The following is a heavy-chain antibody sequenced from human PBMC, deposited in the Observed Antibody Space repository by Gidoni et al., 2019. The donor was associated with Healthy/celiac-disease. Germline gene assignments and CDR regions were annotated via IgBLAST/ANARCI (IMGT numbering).Heavy chain of an antibody. J-gene: IGHJ4*02. D-gene: IGHD6-19*01. Sequence: QVQLVESGGGVVQPGRSLRLSCAASGFTFSSYGMHWVRQAPGKGLEWVAVISYDGSNKYYADSVKGRFTISRDNSKNTLYLQMNSLRAEDTAVYYCAKASGWYSGNGIDYWGQGTLVTVSS. CDR2: ISYDGSNK. CDR1: GFTFSSYG. V-gene: IGHV3-30*18. CDR3: AKASGWYSGNGIDY.